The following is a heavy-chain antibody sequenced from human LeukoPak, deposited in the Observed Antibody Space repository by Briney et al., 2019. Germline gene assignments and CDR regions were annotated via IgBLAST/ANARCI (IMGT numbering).Heavy chain of an antibody. D-gene: IGHD6-13*01. J-gene: IGHJ6*03. V-gene: IGHV3-48*01. CDR3: ASADGYSSSWAYYYYYMDV. Sequence: PGGSLRLSCAASGFTFSSYSMNWVRQAPGKGLEWVSYISSSSSTIYYANSVKGRFTISRDNAKNSLYLQMNSLRAEDTAVYYCASADGYSSSWAYYYYYMDVWGKGTTVTVSS. CDR1: GFTFSSYS. CDR2: ISSSSSTI.